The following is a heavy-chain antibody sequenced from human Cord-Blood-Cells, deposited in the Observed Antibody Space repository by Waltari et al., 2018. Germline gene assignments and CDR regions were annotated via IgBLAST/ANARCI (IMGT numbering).Heavy chain of an antibody. CDR3: SSLTSESSGIFGY. Sequence: QLQLQESGPGLVKPSETLSLTCTVSGGTISRYYWSWIRQPPGKGLEWIGYNYYSGSTNYTPALKSRVTRSVDTSKNQVTLKRSSVTAADTAVYYCSSLTSESSGIFGYWGQGTLVTVSS. J-gene: IGHJ4*02. CDR1: GGTISRYY. CDR2: NYYSGST. V-gene: IGHV4-59*01. D-gene: IGHD6-19*01.